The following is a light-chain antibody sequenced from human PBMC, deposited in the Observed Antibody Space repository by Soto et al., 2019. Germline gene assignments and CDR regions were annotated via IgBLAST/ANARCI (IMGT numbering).Light chain of an antibody. CDR1: QSVLYSSNNKNY. CDR3: QQYYSPWT. Sequence: DIVMTQSPDSLAVSLGERATINCKSSQSVLYSSNNKNYLAWYQQKPGQPPKLLIYWASIRESGVPDRFSSSGSGTDFTLTISNLQAEDVAVYYCQQYYSPWTFGQGTKVEIK. CDR2: WAS. J-gene: IGKJ1*01. V-gene: IGKV4-1*01.